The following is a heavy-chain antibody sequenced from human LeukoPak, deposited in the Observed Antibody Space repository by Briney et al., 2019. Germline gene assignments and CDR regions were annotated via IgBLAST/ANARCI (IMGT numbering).Heavy chain of an antibody. Sequence: ASVKVSCKASGYTFTSYGISWVRQAPGQGLEWMGWISAYNGNTNYAQKLQGRVTMTTDTSTSTAYVELRSLRSDDTAVYYCARDAHFVTGIAVAGTSDYWGQGTLATVSS. CDR1: GYTFTSYG. D-gene: IGHD6-19*01. J-gene: IGHJ4*02. V-gene: IGHV1-18*01. CDR3: ARDAHFVTGIAVAGTSDY. CDR2: ISAYNGNT.